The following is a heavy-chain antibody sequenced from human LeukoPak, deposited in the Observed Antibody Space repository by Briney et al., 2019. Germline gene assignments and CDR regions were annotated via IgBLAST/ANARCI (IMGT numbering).Heavy chain of an antibody. D-gene: IGHD1-26*01. V-gene: IGHV5-51*01. Sequence: GESLKISCKVSGYSFTSYCIGWVRQMPGKGLEGMGIIYPGDSGPTSSPSFQGQVTISVDKSITTAYLQWSSLQASDTAMYYCGMSGDRVPLQDDVFDVWGQGTMVTVST. CDR1: GYSFTSYC. CDR2: IYPGDSGP. J-gene: IGHJ3*01. CDR3: GMSGDRVPLQDDVFDV.